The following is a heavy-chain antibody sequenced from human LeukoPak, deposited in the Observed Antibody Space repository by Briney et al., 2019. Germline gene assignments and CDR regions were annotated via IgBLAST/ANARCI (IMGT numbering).Heavy chain of an antibody. CDR1: GFTFSSYS. CDR2: ISSNGGST. Sequence: GGSLRLSXAASGFTFSSYSMNWVRQAPGKGLEYVSAISSNGGSTYYANSVKGRFTISRDNSKNTLYLQMGSLRAEDMAVYYCARAPRGAVAGYYFDYWGQGTLVTVSS. D-gene: IGHD6-19*01. V-gene: IGHV3-64*01. J-gene: IGHJ4*02. CDR3: ARAPRGAVAGYYFDY.